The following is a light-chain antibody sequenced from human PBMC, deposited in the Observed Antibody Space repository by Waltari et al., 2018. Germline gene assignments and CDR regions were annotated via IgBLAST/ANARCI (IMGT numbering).Light chain of an antibody. CDR1: QSVSSY. J-gene: IGKJ1*01. CDR3: QKYSTSPWT. V-gene: IGKV3-20*01. CDR2: GAS. Sequence: VILTQSPATLSLSPGERATLSCRASQSVSSYLAWYQQKPGLAPRLLIYGASSRATGIPDRFSGSGSGTEFTLTISSLEPEDFAVYYCQKYSTSPWTFGQGTKVEIK.